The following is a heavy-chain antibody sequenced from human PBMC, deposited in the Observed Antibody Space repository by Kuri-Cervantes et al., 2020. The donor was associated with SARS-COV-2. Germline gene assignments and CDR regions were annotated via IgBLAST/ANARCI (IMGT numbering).Heavy chain of an antibody. J-gene: IGHJ6*02. V-gene: IGHV1-18*01. CDR1: GYTFTNYA. CDR3: AREDLGYCSSTSCYSKDSYYGMDV. Sequence: ASVKVSCKSSGYTFTNYAISWVRQAPGQGLEWMGWISAYNGYTNYAQKFQGRVTMTTDTSTNTAYMELRSLRSDDTAVYYCAREDLGYCSSTSCYSKDSYYGMDVWGQGTTVTVSS. D-gene: IGHD2-2*02. CDR2: ISAYNGYT.